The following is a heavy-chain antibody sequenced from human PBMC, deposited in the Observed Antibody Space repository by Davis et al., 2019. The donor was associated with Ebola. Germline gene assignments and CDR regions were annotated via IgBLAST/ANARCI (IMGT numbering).Heavy chain of an antibody. J-gene: IGHJ6*02. CDR1: GGSISSSSYY. V-gene: IGHV4-39*01. Sequence: SETLSLTCTVSGGSISSSSYYWGWIRQPPGKGLEWIGSFYYRGSTYYNPSLKSRVTISVDTSKNQFSLKLSSVTAADTAVYYCASLPYYYYGMDVWGQGTTVTVSS. CDR2: FYYRGST. CDR3: ASLPYYYYGMDV. D-gene: IGHD1-26*01.